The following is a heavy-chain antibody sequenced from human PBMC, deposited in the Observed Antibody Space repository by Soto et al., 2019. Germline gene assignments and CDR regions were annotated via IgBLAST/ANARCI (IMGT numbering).Heavy chain of an antibody. CDR1: GFTLSSYE. CDR2: ISSSGSTI. V-gene: IGHV3-48*03. J-gene: IGHJ6*02. Sequence: GGSLRLSCAASGFTLSSYEMNWVRQAPGKGLEWVSYISSSGSTIYYADSVKGRFTISRDNAKNSLYLQMNSLRAEDTAVYYCARDEVGGTTVTTNHYYGMDVWGQGTTVTVSS. D-gene: IGHD4-17*01. CDR3: ARDEVGGTTVTTNHYYGMDV.